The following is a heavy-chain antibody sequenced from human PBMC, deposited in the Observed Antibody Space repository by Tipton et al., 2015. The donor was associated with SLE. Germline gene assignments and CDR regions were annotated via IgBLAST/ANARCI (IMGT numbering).Heavy chain of an antibody. J-gene: IGHJ4*02. CDR2: ISAYNGNR. Sequence: QLVQSGAEVKKPGASVKVSCRASGYTFSRFGISWVRQAPGQGLEWMGWISAYNGNRKYAQTFQGRVTMTKDTSTSTAYMELRSLRSDDTAIYYCARVRVDTAMGVFDFWGQGTLVPVSS. CDR3: ARVRVDTAMGVFDF. D-gene: IGHD5-18*01. CDR1: GYTFSRFG. V-gene: IGHV1-18*01.